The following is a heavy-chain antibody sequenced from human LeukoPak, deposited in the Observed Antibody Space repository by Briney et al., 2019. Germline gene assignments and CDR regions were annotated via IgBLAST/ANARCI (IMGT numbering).Heavy chain of an antibody. CDR1: GGSISSSSYY. CDR3: ARDLAYGGDSLFDY. V-gene: IGHV4-39*07. J-gene: IGHJ4*02. CDR2: IYYSGST. D-gene: IGHD4-23*01. Sequence: SETLSLTCTVSGGSISSSSYYWGWIRQPPGKGLEWIGSIYYSGSTYYNPSLKSRVTISVDTSKNQFSLKLSSVTAADTAVYYCARDLAYGGDSLFDYWGQGPLVTVSS.